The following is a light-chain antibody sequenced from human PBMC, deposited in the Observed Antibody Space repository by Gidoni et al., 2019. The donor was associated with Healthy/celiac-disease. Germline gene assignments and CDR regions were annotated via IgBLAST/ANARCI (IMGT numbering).Light chain of an antibody. J-gene: IGLJ3*02. Sequence: QSALTQPRSVSGSPGQSVTISCTGTSSDVGGYNYVSWYQQHPGKAPKLMLDDVSKRPSGVPDRFSGSKSGNTASLTISGLQAEDEADYYCYSYAGSYTWVFGGGTKLTVL. CDR1: SSDVGGYNY. V-gene: IGLV2-11*01. CDR2: DVS. CDR3: YSYAGSYTWV.